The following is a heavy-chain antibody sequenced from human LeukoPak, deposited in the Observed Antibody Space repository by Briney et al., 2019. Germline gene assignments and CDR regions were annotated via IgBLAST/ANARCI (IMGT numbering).Heavy chain of an antibody. Sequence: PGRSLRLSCAASGFTFSSYAIHWVRQAPGKGLEWVAVISYDESNKYFADSVKGRFTISRDNSKNTLFLQMNSLKTEDTAVYYCARDNSVRDEAWWFYPWGQGTLVTVSS. J-gene: IGHJ5*02. V-gene: IGHV3-30*04. D-gene: IGHD5-24*01. CDR2: ISYDESNK. CDR3: ARDNSVRDEAWWFYP. CDR1: GFTFSSYA.